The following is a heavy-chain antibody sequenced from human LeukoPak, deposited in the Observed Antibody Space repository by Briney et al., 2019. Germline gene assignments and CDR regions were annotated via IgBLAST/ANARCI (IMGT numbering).Heavy chain of an antibody. CDR3: ARRGSHYFDY. V-gene: IGHV4-34*01. Sequence: SETLSLTCAVYGGSFSGYYWSWIRQPPGKGLEWIGEINHSGSTNYNPSLKSRVTISVDTSKNQFSLKLSSVTAADTAVYYCARRGSHYFDYWGQGTLVTVSS. CDR2: INHSGST. J-gene: IGHJ4*02. D-gene: IGHD3-10*01. CDR1: GGSFSGYY.